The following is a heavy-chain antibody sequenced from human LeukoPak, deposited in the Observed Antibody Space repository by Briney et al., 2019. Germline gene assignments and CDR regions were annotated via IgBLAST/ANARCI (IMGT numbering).Heavy chain of an antibody. CDR3: ARDSSARYSSSWYVVGDFDS. D-gene: IGHD6-13*01. V-gene: IGHV1-2*02. Sequence: GASVKVSCKASGYSFTGYYMHWVRQAPGQGLEWMGWINPNSGGTKYAQKFQGRVTMTRDTSISTAYMELSRLRSDDTAVYYCARDSSARYSSSWYVVGDFDSWGQGTLVSVSS. CDR1: GYSFTGYY. CDR2: INPNSGGT. J-gene: IGHJ4*02.